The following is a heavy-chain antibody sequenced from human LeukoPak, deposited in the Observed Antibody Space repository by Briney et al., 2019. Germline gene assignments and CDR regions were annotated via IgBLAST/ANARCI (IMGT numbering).Heavy chain of an antibody. CDR2: IRSKAHGGTT. CDR3: TTDSSPDY. Sequence: GGSLRLSCTASGFTFGDYAMSWFRQAPGEGLEWVGFIRSKAHGGTTDYAAPVKGRFTISRDDSKNTLYLQMNSLKTEDTAVYYCTTDSSPDYWGQGTLVTVSS. V-gene: IGHV3-49*03. J-gene: IGHJ4*02. CDR1: GFTFGDYA.